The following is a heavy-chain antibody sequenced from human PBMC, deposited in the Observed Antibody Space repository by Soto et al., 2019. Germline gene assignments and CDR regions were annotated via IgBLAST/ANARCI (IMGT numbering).Heavy chain of an antibody. Sequence: EVQLVESGGGLVQPGGSLRLSCAASGFSFSNYEMNWVRQAPGKGLEWVWFISTTSTTYYAASVRGRFTLSRDNAKNSLSLQMNSLRVEDTAVYYCARGSRLGYGFEYWGQGTLVTVSS. V-gene: IGHV3-48*03. CDR2: ISTTSTT. D-gene: IGHD5-18*01. J-gene: IGHJ4*02. CDR3: ARGSRLGYGFEY. CDR1: GFSFSNYE.